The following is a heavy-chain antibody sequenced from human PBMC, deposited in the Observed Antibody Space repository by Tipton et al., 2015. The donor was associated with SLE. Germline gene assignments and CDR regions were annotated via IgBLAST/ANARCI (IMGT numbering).Heavy chain of an antibody. V-gene: IGHV4-59*11. CDR3: ARGWDYTERYRYFDL. Sequence: TLSLTCTVSGDSIRRHFWSWIRQPPGKGLEWIGNIFYSGRTDYNPSLKSRVTMSLDTSENQFSLKLSSVTAADTAVYYCARGWDYTERYRYFDLWGRGTLVTVSS. CDR2: IFYSGRT. D-gene: IGHD2-2*02. J-gene: IGHJ2*01. CDR1: GDSIRRHF.